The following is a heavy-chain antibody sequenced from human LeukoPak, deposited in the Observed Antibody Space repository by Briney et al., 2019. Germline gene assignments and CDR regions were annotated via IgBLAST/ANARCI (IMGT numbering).Heavy chain of an antibody. J-gene: IGHJ4*02. CDR2: IYYSGST. Sequence: SETLSLTCTVSGGSISSYYWSWIRQPPGEGLEWIGYIYYSGSTNYNPSLRSRVTISVDTSKIQFSLKLSSVTAADTAVYYCARFDSSTFDYWGQGTLVTVSS. CDR1: GGSISSYY. D-gene: IGHD6-6*01. CDR3: ARFDSSTFDY. V-gene: IGHV4-59*01.